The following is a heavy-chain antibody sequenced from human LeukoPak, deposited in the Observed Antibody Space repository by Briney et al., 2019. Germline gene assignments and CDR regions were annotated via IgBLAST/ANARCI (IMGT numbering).Heavy chain of an antibody. D-gene: IGHD6-19*01. Sequence: PSETLSLTCTVSGGSISSSSYYWGWVRQPPGKGLEWIGSIYYSGSTYYNPSLKSRVTISVDTSKNQFSLKLSSVTAADTAVYYCARVAGTHYYYYYYMDVWGKGTTVTASS. V-gene: IGHV4-39*01. CDR3: ARVAGTHYYYYYYMDV. CDR1: GGSISSSSYY. CDR2: IYYSGST. J-gene: IGHJ6*03.